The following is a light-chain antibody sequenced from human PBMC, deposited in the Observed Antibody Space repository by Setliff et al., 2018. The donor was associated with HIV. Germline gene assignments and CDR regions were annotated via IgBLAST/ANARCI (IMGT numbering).Light chain of an antibody. Sequence: QSVLAQPHSVSGAPGQRVTISCTGNSSNIGAHNAIHWYQHFPGTAPKLLIYGNNNRPSGVPDRFSASKSVTTASLVIAGLQPEDEADYYCQSYDTSLSGYVFGTGTKVTVL. CDR2: GNN. J-gene: IGLJ1*01. CDR3: QSYDTSLSGYV. V-gene: IGLV1-40*01. CDR1: SSNIGAHNA.